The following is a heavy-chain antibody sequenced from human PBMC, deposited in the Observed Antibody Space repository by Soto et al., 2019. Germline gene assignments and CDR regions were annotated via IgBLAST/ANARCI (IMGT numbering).Heavy chain of an antibody. J-gene: IGHJ6*02. Sequence: SETLSLTCSVSAGSLSNYYWTWIRQSPGKGLEWIGEIYHTGRTKYNPSLQSRVTISVDTSKNDFSLNLSSVTAADTAVYFCAREWGLLPYYVMNVWGHGTAVTVSS. V-gene: IGHV4-59*01. D-gene: IGHD7-27*01. CDR3: AREWGLLPYYVMNV. CDR2: IYHTGRT. CDR1: AGSLSNYY.